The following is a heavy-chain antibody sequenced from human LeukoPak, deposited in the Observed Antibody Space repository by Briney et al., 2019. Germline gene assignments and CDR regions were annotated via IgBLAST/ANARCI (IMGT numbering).Heavy chain of an antibody. CDR1: GFIFRSYD. D-gene: IGHD3-10*02. J-gene: IGHJ6*04. CDR2: IGGRTNFI. Sequence: PGGSLRLSCEASGFIFRSYDMAWVRQAPGKGLDWIAYIGGRTNFIFYADSVKGRFTISRDNANNSLFLQMNRLRPEDTAVYYCAELGITMIGGVWGKGTTVTISS. CDR3: AELGITMIGGV. V-gene: IGHV3-48*03.